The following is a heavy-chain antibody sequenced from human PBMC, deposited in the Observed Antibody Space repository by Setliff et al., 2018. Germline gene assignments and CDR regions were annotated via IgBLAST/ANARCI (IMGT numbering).Heavy chain of an antibody. CDR2: IWYDGSNK. V-gene: IGHV3-33*01. Sequence: PGGSLRLSCAASGFTFSSYGMHWVRQAPGKGLEWVAVIWYDGSNKYYADSVKGRFTISRDNSKNTLYLQMNSLRAEDTAVYYCAREDRSGYGYYYGMDVWGQGTTVTVSS. CDR3: AREDRSGYGYYYGMDV. D-gene: IGHD3-22*01. J-gene: IGHJ6*02. CDR1: GFTFSSYG.